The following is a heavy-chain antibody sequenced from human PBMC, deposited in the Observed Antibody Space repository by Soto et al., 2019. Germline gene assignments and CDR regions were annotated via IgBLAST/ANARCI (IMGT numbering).Heavy chain of an antibody. D-gene: IGHD6-19*01. J-gene: IGHJ4*02. CDR2: IKQDGSEK. Sequence: EVQLVESGGGLVQPGGSLRLSCAASGFTFSSYWMSWVRQAPGKGLEWVANIKQDGSEKYYVDSVKGRFTISRDNAKNSLYLQMNSRRAEDTAVYYCAGGYSSGWYVYWGQGTLVTVSS. V-gene: IGHV3-7*04. CDR3: AGGYSSGWYVY. CDR1: GFTFSSYW.